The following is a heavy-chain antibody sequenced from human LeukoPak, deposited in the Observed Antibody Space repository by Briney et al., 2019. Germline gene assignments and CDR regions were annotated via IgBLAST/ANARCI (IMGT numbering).Heavy chain of an antibody. V-gene: IGHV1-69*13. J-gene: IGHJ4*02. D-gene: IGHD1-26*01. CDR3: ATAVGAPNLAY. Sequence: ASVQVSCQASGGTFSSYAISWVRQAPGQGLEWMGGIIPIFGTANYAQKFQGRVTITADESTSTAYMELSSLRSEDTAVYYCATAVGAPNLAYWGQGTLVTVSS. CDR1: GGTFSSYA. CDR2: IIPIFGTA.